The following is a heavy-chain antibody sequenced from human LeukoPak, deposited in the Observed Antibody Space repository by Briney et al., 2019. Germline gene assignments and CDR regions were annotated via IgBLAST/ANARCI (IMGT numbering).Heavy chain of an antibody. V-gene: IGHV3-11*04. Sequence: GGSLRLSCAASGFTFSDSYMSWIRQSPGKGLEWVSHISGSGHIIYYADSMKGRFTISRDNAKNSLYLQMNSLRAGDTAVYYCVREAVSSSWNNWYFDLWGRGTLVTVSS. CDR1: GFTFSDSY. CDR3: VREAVSSSWNNWYFDL. CDR2: ISGSGHII. J-gene: IGHJ2*01. D-gene: IGHD6-13*01.